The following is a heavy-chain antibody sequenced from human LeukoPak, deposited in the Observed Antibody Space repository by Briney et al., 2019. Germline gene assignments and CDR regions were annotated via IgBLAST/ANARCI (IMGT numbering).Heavy chain of an antibody. V-gene: IGHV1-3*01. Sequence: ASVKVSCKASGYTFTSYAMHWVRQAPGQRLEWMGWINAGNGNTKYSQKFQGRVTITRDTSASTAYMELSSLRSEDTAVYYCARAPYYYGSGSYSYGMDVWGQGTTVTVSS. CDR1: GYTFTSYA. J-gene: IGHJ6*02. CDR2: INAGNGNT. D-gene: IGHD3-10*01. CDR3: ARAPYYYGSGSYSYGMDV.